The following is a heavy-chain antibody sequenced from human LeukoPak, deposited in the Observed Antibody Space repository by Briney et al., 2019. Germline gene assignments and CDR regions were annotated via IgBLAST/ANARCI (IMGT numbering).Heavy chain of an antibody. V-gene: IGHV1-69*06. Sequence: ASVKVSCKASGGTFSSYAIGWVRQAPGQGLEWMGGIIPIFGTANYAQKFQGRVTITADKSTSTAYMELSSLRSEDTAVYYCARHSSWHDAFDIWGQGTMVTVSS. CDR2: IIPIFGTA. CDR1: GGTFSSYA. J-gene: IGHJ3*02. CDR3: ARHSSWHDAFDI. D-gene: IGHD6-13*01.